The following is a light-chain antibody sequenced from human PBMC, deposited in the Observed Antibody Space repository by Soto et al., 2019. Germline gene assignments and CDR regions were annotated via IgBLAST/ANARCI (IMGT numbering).Light chain of an antibody. CDR2: EVS. CDR3: SSYTSSSTYV. J-gene: IGLJ1*01. CDR1: SSDVGGYNR. Sequence: QSVLTQPPSVSGSPGQSVTISCTGTSSDVGGYNRVSWYRQPPGTAPKLMIYEVSSRPSGVPDRFSGSKSGNTASLTISGLQAEDEADYYCSSYTSSSTYVFGTGTNVTVL. V-gene: IGLV2-18*02.